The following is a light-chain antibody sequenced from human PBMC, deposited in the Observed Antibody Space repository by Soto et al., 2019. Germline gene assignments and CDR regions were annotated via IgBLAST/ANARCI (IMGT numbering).Light chain of an antibody. Sequence: QSVLTQPPSTSGTPGQRVTISCSGSSSNIGSNTVSWYQQLPGTAPKVLIYSNTQRPSGVPDRFSGPKSGTSASLAISGLQSEDEADYYCATWDDSLNGQLFGGGTKLTVL. CDR2: SNT. CDR3: ATWDDSLNGQL. CDR1: SSNIGSNT. J-gene: IGLJ2*01. V-gene: IGLV1-44*01.